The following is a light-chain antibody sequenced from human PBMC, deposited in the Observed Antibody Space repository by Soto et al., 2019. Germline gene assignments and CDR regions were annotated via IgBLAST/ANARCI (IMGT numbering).Light chain of an antibody. CDR1: QSVSNNY. CDR2: DTS. J-gene: IGKJ1*01. CDR3: QQYGASPWT. V-gene: IGKV3-20*01. Sequence: IVLTQSPGPLSLSPGERATLSCRASQSVSNNYLAWYQQKRGQAPRLLIYDTSTRATGIPDRFSGSGSGTDFTLTISRLEPEDFAVYHCQQYGASPWTFGQGTKVDIK.